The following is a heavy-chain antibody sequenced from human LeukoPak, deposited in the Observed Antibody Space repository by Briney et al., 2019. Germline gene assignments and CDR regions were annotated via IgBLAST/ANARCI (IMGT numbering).Heavy chain of an antibody. CDR2: ISGSGGST. CDR1: GFTFSSYA. D-gene: IGHD4-17*01. CDR3: AKDPKTYGDPVRDAFDI. Sequence: AGGSLRLSCAASGFTFSSYAMSWVRQAPGKGLEWVSAISGSGGSTYYADSVKGRFTISRDNSKNTLYLQMNSLRAEDTAVYYCAKDPKTYGDPVRDAFDIWGQGTMVTVSS. V-gene: IGHV3-23*01. J-gene: IGHJ3*02.